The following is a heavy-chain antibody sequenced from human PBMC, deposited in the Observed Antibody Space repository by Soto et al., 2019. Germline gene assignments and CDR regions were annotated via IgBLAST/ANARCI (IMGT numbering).Heavy chain of an antibody. D-gene: IGHD3-16*01. V-gene: IGHV3-7*05. CDR2: IKTDGSEK. CDR3: ARPVRGSPEDV. CDR1: GFTFSAYW. J-gene: IGHJ6*02. Sequence: EVQLVESGGGLVQPGGSLRLSCEASGFTFSAYWMGWVRQAPGTGLQWVATIKTDGSEKYYVDSVTGRFTISRDNDKNSLYLQLNTLRAEDTGVYYCARPVRGSPEDVWGQGTTVTLSS.